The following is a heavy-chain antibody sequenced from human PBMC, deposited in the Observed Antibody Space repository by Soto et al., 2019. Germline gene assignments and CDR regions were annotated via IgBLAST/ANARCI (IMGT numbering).Heavy chain of an antibody. V-gene: IGHV3-23*01. CDR1: GFPFGENA. Sequence: GGSLRLSCAASGFPFGENAMSWVHQAPGKGLEWVSGISDSGATTYYADSVRGRFTISRDNSKNTLYLQMKSLRAEDSASYYCAKEDTSSGSLDYWGQGALVTVYS. CDR2: ISDSGATT. D-gene: IGHD6-19*01. J-gene: IGHJ4*02. CDR3: AKEDTSSGSLDY.